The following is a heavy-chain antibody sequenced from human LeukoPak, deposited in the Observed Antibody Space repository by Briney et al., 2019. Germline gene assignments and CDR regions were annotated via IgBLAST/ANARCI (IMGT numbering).Heavy chain of an antibody. J-gene: IGHJ3*02. D-gene: IGHD1-26*01. V-gene: IGHV1-46*01. CDR3: ARARFREWELLPRTDAFDI. CDR1: GYTLTSYY. Sequence: ASVKVPCKASGYTLTSYYMHWVRQAPGQGLEWMGIINPSGGSTRYAQKFQGRVTMTRDTSTSTVYMELSSLRSEDTAVYYCARARFREWELLPRTDAFDIWGQGTMVTVSS. CDR2: INPSGGST.